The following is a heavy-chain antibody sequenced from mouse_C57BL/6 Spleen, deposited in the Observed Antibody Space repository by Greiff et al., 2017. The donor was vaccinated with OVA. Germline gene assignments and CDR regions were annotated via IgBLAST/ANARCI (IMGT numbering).Heavy chain of an antibody. V-gene: IGHV1-53*01. CDR2: ITPSNGGT. J-gene: IGHJ1*03. CDR1: GYTFTSYW. D-gene: IGHD1-1*01. Sequence: QVQLQQPGTELVKPGASVKLSCKASGYTFTSYWMHWVKQRPGQGLEWIGNITPSNGGTNYNEKFKSKATLTVDKSSSTAYLQLSSLTSEDSAVYYWAREEVYYGSSYWYFDVWGTGTTVTVSS. CDR3: AREEVYYGSSYWYFDV.